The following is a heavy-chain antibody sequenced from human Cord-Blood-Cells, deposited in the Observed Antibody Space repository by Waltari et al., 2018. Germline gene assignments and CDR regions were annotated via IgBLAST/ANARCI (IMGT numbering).Heavy chain of an antibody. CDR2: IWYDGSNK. Sequence: QVQLVESGGGVVQPGRSLRLSCAASGFTFSRYGMHWVRQAPGKGLEWVAVIWYDGSNKYYADSVKGRFTISRDNSKNTLYLQMNSLRAEDTAVYYCARTREALVGATDYRGQGTLVTVSS. CDR1: GFTFSRYG. J-gene: IGHJ4*02. D-gene: IGHD1-26*01. CDR3: ARTREALVGATDY. V-gene: IGHV3-33*01.